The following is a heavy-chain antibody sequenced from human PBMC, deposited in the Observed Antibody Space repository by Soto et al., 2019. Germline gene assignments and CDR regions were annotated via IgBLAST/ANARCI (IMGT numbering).Heavy chain of an antibody. D-gene: IGHD5-12*01. CDR1: GFTFSSYG. V-gene: IGHV3-30*18. CDR3: AKDLGDGYNIRGSDY. Sequence: GGSLRLSCAASGFTFSSYGMHWVRQAPGKGLEWVAVISYDGSNKYYADSVKGRFTISRDNSKNTLYLQMNSLRAEDTAVYYCAKDLGDGYNIRGSDYWGQGTLVTVSS. J-gene: IGHJ4*02. CDR2: ISYDGSNK.